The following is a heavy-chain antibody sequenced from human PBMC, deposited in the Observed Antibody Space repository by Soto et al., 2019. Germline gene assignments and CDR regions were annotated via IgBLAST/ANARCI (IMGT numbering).Heavy chain of an antibody. CDR2: IYYSGST. CDR3: ARDTCYYDSSGPPVDAFDI. V-gene: IGHV4-31*03. CDR1: GGSISSGGYY. D-gene: IGHD3-22*01. Sequence: QVQLQESGPGLVKPSQTLSLTCTVSGGSISSGGYYWSWIRQHPGKGLEWIGYIYYSGSTSYNPSLKSRVTISVDTSNNHFSLKLSSVTAADTAVYYCARDTCYYDSSGPPVDAFDIWGQGTMVTVSS. J-gene: IGHJ3*02.